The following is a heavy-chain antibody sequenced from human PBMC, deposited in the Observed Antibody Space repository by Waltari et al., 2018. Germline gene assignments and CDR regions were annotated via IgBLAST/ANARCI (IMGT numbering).Heavy chain of an antibody. V-gene: IGHV3-23*01. CDR2: ISGSGGST. D-gene: IGHD6-13*01. Sequence: EVQLLESGGGLVQPGGSLRLSCAASGFTFSSYAMSWVRQAPGKGLEWVSAISGSGGSTYDADSVKGRFTISRDNSKNTLYLQMNSRRAEDTAVYYCAKDGIAAAGAEYFQHWGQGTLVTVSS. CDR3: AKDGIAAAGAEYFQH. J-gene: IGHJ1*01. CDR1: GFTFSSYA.